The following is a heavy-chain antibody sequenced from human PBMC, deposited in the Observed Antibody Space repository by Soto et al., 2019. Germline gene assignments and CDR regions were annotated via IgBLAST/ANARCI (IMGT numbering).Heavy chain of an antibody. Sequence: SETLSLTCTVSGGSISSGDYYWSGIRQPPGKGLEWIGYIYYSGSTYYNPSLKSRVTISVDTSKNQFSLKLSSVTATDTAVYYCARDWNPSGYYTGMAGMDVWGQVTKVTVSS. CDR1: GGSISSGDYY. CDR2: IYYSGST. V-gene: IGHV4-30-4*01. D-gene: IGHD3-3*01. J-gene: IGHJ6*02. CDR3: ARDWNPSGYYTGMAGMDV.